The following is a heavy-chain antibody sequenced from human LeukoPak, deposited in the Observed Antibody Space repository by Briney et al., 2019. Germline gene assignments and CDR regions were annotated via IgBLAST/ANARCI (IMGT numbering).Heavy chain of an antibody. D-gene: IGHD4-17*01. Sequence: SETLSLTCTVSGGSISSYYWSWIRQPPGKGLEWIGYIYYSGSTNYNPSLKSRVTISVDTSKNHFSLKLSSVTAADTAVYYCARNPYCDVPTDNWFDPWGQGTLVTVSS. CDR2: IYYSGST. CDR3: ARNPYCDVPTDNWFDP. CDR1: GGSISSYY. J-gene: IGHJ5*02. V-gene: IGHV4-59*01.